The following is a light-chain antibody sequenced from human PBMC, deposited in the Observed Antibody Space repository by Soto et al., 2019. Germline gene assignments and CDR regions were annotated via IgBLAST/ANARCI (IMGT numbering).Light chain of an antibody. V-gene: IGLV6-57*01. CDR1: SGSIASNY. CDR2: EDN. J-gene: IGLJ3*02. CDR3: QSYDSSNHWV. Sequence: NFMLTQPHSVSESPGKRVTISCTRSSGSIASNYVQWYQQRPGSSPTTVIYEDNQRPSGVHDRFSGSIDSSSNSASLTISGLKTEYEADYYCQSYDSSNHWVFGGGTKLTVL.